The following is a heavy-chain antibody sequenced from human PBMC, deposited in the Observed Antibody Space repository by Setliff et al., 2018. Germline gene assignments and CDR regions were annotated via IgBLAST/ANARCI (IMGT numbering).Heavy chain of an antibody. Sequence: SETLSLTCTVSGGSISSSSHYWGWIRQPPGKGLEWIGSIYYTGSTYYNPSLKSRVTMSVDTSKRQFSLKLGSATAADTAVYYCARQSGSGSSPYFDFWGQGTLVTVSS. CDR2: IYYTGST. V-gene: IGHV4-39*07. CDR1: GGSISSSSHY. D-gene: IGHD3-10*01. CDR3: ARQSGSGSSPYFDF. J-gene: IGHJ4*02.